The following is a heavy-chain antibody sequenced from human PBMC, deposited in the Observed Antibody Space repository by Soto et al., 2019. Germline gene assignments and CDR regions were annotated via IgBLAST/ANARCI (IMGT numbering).Heavy chain of an antibody. V-gene: IGHV4-59*01. CDR3: ARGRTVRNYADHSSDYFYFFDY. CDR1: GDSISTFY. Sequence: KPSETLSLTCTVSGDSISTFYWGWMRQSPEKELEWIRYVYYTGSTNYNPSLKSRVTISVDRSKNQFSLKLTSANAADTAVYYCARGRTVRNYADHSSDYFYFFDYWGQGTQVTVSS. CDR2: VYYTGST. J-gene: IGHJ4*02. D-gene: IGHD3-22*01.